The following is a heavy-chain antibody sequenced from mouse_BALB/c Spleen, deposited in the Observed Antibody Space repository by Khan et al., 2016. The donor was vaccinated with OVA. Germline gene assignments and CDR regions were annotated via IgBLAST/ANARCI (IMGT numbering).Heavy chain of an antibody. V-gene: IGHV9-3-1*01. J-gene: IGHJ4*01. CDR3: ARPPYFSYTLDY. CDR2: INTYTGEP. D-gene: IGHD2-10*01. CDR1: GYPFTNYG. Sequence: QIQLVQSGPEVKKPGETVKISCKASGYPFTNYGVNWVKQSPGKALKWMGWINTYTGEPTYADDFKGRFAFSLETSASTAYLKINNFKNEDTATYFCARPPYFSYTLDYWGQGTSVTVSS.